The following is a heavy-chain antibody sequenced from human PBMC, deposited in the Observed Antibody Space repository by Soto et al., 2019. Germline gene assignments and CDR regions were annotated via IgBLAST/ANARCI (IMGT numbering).Heavy chain of an antibody. V-gene: IGHV3-48*01. CDR2: ISSSSSTI. CDR1: GFTFSSYS. D-gene: IGHD3-10*01. Sequence: GGSLRLSFAASGFTFSSYSMNWVRQAPGKGLEWVSYISSSSSTIYYADSVKGRFTISRDNAKNSLYLQMNSLRAEDTAVYYCARDLRLLWFGELSNWFDPWGQGTLVTVSS. J-gene: IGHJ5*02. CDR3: ARDLRLLWFGELSNWFDP.